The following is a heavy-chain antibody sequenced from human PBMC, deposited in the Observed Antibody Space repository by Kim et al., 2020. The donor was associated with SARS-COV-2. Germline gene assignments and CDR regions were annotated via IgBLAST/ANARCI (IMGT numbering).Heavy chain of an antibody. CDR1: EFIFSGHW. CDR2: IGGDGTDT. J-gene: IGHJ6*01. V-gene: IGHV3-74*01. D-gene: IGHD2-2*01. CDR3: VRAGAKTSWHRYFYGMYV. Sequence: GGSLRLSCAVSEFIFSGHWMHWVRQAPGKGLVWLSRIGGDGTDTYYADSVKGRFTISRDNANNMLYLQMNSLRVEDTARYFCVRAGAKTSWHRYFYGMYVWGQGPTVTVSS.